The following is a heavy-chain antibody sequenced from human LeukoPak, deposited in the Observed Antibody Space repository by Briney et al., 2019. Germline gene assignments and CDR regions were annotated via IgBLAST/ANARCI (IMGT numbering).Heavy chain of an antibody. Sequence: GGSLRLSCAASGFTFSSYAMHWVRQAPGKGLEWVAVMSYDGSNKYYADSVKGRFTISRDNSKNTLYLQMNSLRAEDTAVYYCARVPSGELIAPFDYWGQGTLVTVSS. D-gene: IGHD3-10*01. CDR3: ARVPSGELIAPFDY. J-gene: IGHJ4*02. CDR1: GFTFSSYA. CDR2: MSYDGSNK. V-gene: IGHV3-30-3*01.